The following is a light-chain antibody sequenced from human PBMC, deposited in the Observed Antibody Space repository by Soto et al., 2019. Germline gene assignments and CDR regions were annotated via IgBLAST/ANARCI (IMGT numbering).Light chain of an antibody. J-gene: IGLJ2*01. CDR2: LNSDGSH. CDR1: SGHSSYA. CDR3: QTWGTGHVV. V-gene: IGLV4-69*01. Sequence: QLVLTQSPSASASLGASVNLTCTLSSGHSSYAIAWHQQQPEKGPRYLMKLNSDGSHSKGDGIPDRFSGSSSGAERYLTISSLQSEDEADYYCQTWGTGHVVFGGGTKVTVL.